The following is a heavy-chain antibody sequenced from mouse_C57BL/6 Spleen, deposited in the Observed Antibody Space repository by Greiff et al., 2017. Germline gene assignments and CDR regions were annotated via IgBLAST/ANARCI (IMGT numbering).Heavy chain of an antibody. CDR1: GFSLTRYG. CDR2: IWSGGST. D-gene: IGHD4-1*02. Sequence: VQRVESGPGLVQPSQSLSITCTVSGFSLTRYGVHWVRQSPGKGLEWLGVIWSGGSTDYNAAFISSLSISKDNSKSQVFCKMNSLQADDTAIYYCARNQLGTYYFDYWGQGTTLTVSS. CDR3: ARNQLGTYYFDY. V-gene: IGHV2-2*01. J-gene: IGHJ2*01.